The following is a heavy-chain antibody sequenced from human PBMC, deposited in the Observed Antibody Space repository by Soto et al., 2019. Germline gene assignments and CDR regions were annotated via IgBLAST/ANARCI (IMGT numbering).Heavy chain of an antibody. CDR2: ISGSGGST. J-gene: IGHJ3*02. V-gene: IGHV3-23*01. D-gene: IGHD3-3*01. CDR3: EKEWFGVVIDAFDI. CDR1: GFIFSSYA. Sequence: GGSLRLSCAASGFIFSSYAMSWVRQAPGKGLEWVSGISGSGGSTYYADSVKGRLTISRDNSKNTLYLQMNSLRAEDTDVYYCEKEWFGVVIDAFDIWGQGTMVTVSS.